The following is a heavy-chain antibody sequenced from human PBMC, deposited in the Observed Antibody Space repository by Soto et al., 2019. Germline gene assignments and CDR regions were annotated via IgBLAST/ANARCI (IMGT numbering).Heavy chain of an antibody. J-gene: IGHJ4*02. CDR1: GGTFSSYT. CDR2: IIPILGIA. D-gene: IGHD5-18*01. CDR3: ARDRGYSYGYLYPPFDY. V-gene: IGHV1-69*08. Sequence: QVQLVQSGAEVKKTGSSVKVSCKASGGTFSSYTISWVRQAPGQGLEWMGRIIPILGIANYAQKFQGRVTMPADKSTSTAYRELRSLRSEDTAVYYCARDRGYSYGYLYPPFDYWGQGTLVTASS.